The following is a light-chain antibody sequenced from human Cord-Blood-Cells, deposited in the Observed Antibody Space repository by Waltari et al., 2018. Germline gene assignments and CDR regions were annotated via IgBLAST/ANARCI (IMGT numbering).Light chain of an antibody. Sequence: DIQMTQSPSSLSTSLGDRVTFTCRANQSISSYLNWYQQKPGKAPKLLIYAASSLQSGVPSRFSGSGSGTDFTLTISSLQSEDFATYYCQQSYSTTWTFGQGTKVEIK. V-gene: IGKV1-39*01. CDR3: QQSYSTTWT. J-gene: IGKJ1*01. CDR1: QSISSY. CDR2: AAS.